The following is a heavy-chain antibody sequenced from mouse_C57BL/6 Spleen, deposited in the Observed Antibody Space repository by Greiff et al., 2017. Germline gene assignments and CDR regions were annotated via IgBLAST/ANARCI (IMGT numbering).Heavy chain of an antibody. J-gene: IGHJ4*01. D-gene: IGHD1-1*01. CDR3: AREGPGSSSYARDY. Sequence: QVQLQQPGAELVRPGSSVKLSCKASGYTFTSYWMHWVKQRPIQGLEWIGNIDPSDSETHYNQKFKDKATLTVDKSSSTAYMQRSSLTSEDSAVYYCAREGPGSSSYARDYWGQGTSVTVSS. CDR2: IDPSDSET. CDR1: GYTFTSYW. V-gene: IGHV1-52*01.